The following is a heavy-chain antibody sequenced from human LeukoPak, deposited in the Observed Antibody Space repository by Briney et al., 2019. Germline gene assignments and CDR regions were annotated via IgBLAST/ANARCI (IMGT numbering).Heavy chain of an antibody. V-gene: IGHV4-4*07. D-gene: IGHD3-22*01. J-gene: IGHJ4*02. CDR3: ARVTGYMIEDYFDY. CDR2: IHTSGST. CDR1: GGSISSYY. Sequence: SETLSLTCTVSGGSISSYYWSWIRQPAGKGLEWIGRIHTSGSTNYSPSLKSRVTMSVDTSKNQFSLKLSSVTAADTAVYYCARVTGYMIEDYFDYWGQGTLVTVSS.